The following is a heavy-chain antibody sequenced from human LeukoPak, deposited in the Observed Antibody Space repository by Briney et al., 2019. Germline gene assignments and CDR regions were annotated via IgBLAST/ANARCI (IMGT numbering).Heavy chain of an antibody. CDR2: MYSSSGSSG. CDR3: ARESTVTPDAFDI. J-gene: IGHJ3*02. Sequence: GGSLRLSCVASGFSFSDYNMNWVRQAPGMGLEWVASMYSSSGSSGHYADSVKGRFTISRDNAKNSLYLQMNSLRAEDTAVYYCARESTVTPDAFDIWGQGTMVTVSS. D-gene: IGHD4-17*01. V-gene: IGHV3-21*01. CDR1: GFSFSDYN.